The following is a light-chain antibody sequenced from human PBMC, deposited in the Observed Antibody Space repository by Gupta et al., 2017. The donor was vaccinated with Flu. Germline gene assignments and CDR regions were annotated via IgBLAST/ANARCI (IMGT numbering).Light chain of an antibody. V-gene: IGKV3-20*01. J-gene: IGKJ3*01. CDR1: QNVDTAF. Sequence: ATLSLSPGERAILSCRTSQNVDTAFLAWFQQKPGQAPRLLIYGTSSRATGIPDRFSGSGSGTDFTLTISRLEPEDIAVYYCQRYGTSGFTFGPGTKVEIK. CDR2: GTS. CDR3: QRYGTSGFT.